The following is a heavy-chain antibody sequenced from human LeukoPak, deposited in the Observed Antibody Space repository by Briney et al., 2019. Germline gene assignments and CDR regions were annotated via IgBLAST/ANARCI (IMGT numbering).Heavy chain of an antibody. J-gene: IGHJ4*02. D-gene: IGHD4-11*01. V-gene: IGHV1-2*02. CDR2: INPNSGGT. CDR1: GYTFTGYY. Sequence: ASVKVSCKASGYTFTGYYMHWVRQAPGQGLEWMGWINPNSGGTNYAQKFQGRVTMTRDTSISTAYMKLSRLRSDDTAVYYCAHADDYSNYPDYWGQGTLVTVSS. CDR3: AHADDYSNYPDY.